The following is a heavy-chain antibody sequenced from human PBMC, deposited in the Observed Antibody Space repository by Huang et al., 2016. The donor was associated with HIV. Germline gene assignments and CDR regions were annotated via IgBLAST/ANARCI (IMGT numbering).Heavy chain of an antibody. Sequence: QVQLQQWGAGLLKPSETLSLTCAVYGGSFSGYYWNWIRQSPGKGLEWIGQINHSGSTNYNPSLKSRVTISVDTSKNQFSLKWNPVTAADTAVYYCAREVMITFGGPFDPWGHGNLVTVSS. CDR3: AREVMITFGGPFDP. CDR2: INHSGST. J-gene: IGHJ5*02. D-gene: IGHD3-16*01. CDR1: GGSFSGYY. V-gene: IGHV4-34*01.